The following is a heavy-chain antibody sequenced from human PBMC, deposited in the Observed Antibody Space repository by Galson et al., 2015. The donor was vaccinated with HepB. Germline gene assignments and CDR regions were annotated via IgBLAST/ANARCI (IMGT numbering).Heavy chain of an antibody. CDR2: ISRSSSAI. D-gene: IGHD3-3*01. CDR1: GFTYSTYS. Sequence: SLRLSCAASGFTYSTYSMNWVRQAPGKGLEWVSYISRSSSAIYHADSVKGRFTISRDNAKNSLYLQMNSLRVEDTAGYYCARSRFDFWSGYDYYMDGWGKGTTVTVSS. CDR3: ARSRFDFWSGYDYYMDG. V-gene: IGHV3-48*01. J-gene: IGHJ6*03.